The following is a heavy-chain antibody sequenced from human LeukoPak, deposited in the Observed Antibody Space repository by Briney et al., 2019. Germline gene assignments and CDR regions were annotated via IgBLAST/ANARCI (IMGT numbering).Heavy chain of an antibody. V-gene: IGHV3-74*01. CDR3: ARGWEQQGVGASHV. Sequence: GGSLRLSCFASGFSFSIYWMHWVRQAPGKGLVWVSRITSDGSTTNYADSVEGRFTISRDNAKNTLFLQMNSLRAEDTAVYYCARGWEQQGVGASHVWGQGTMVTVSS. CDR1: GFSFSIYW. CDR2: ITSDGSTT. J-gene: IGHJ3*01. D-gene: IGHD1/OR15-1a*01.